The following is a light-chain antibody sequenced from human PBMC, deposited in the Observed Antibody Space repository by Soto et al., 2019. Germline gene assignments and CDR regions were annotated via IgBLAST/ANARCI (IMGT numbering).Light chain of an antibody. CDR3: QHYNDYSWT. J-gene: IGKJ1*01. V-gene: IGKV1-5*03. CDR1: QSISIW. Sequence: DIHMTQSPSTLSASVGDRVTITCRASQSISIWLAWYQQKPGRAPNLLIYGTSSLGSGVPSRFSGSGSGTEFTLTISSLQPDDFANYYCQHYNDYSWTFGQGTKVEIK. CDR2: GTS.